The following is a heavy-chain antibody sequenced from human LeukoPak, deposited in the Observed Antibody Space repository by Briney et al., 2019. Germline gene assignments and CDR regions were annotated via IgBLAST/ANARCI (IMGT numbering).Heavy chain of an antibody. CDR2: IYNSGSA. V-gene: IGHV4-59*12. J-gene: IGHJ4*02. D-gene: IGHD3-9*01. CDR1: GGSIGTYY. CDR3: ARVNGFYDLVFDS. Sequence: PSETLSLTCTVSGGSIGTYYWSWIRQSPGKGLEWIGYIYNSGSAHHNASLQSRVTISVDTSKNQFSLQLSSVTAADTAVYYCARVNGFYDLVFDSWGQGTLVTVSS.